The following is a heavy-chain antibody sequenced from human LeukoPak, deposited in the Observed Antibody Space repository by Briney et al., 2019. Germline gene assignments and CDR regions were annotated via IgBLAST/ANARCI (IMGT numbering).Heavy chain of an antibody. D-gene: IGHD3-22*01. J-gene: IGHJ5*02. CDR3: ARMHYDSSGYYFLQSVGDNWFDP. Sequence: PSETLSLTCTVSGGSISSSSYYWGWIRQPPGKGLEWIGSIYYSGSTYYNPSLKSRVTISVDTSKNQFSLKLSSVTAADTAVYYCARMHYDSSGYYFLQSVGDNWFDPWGQGTLVTVSS. CDR2: IYYSGST. CDR1: GGSISSSSYY. V-gene: IGHV4-39*07.